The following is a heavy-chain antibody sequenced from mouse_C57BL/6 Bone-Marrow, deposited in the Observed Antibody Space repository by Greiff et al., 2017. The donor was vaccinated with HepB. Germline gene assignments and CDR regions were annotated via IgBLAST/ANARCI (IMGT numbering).Heavy chain of an antibody. CDR2: IYPGSGNT. CDR1: GYTFTDYY. V-gene: IGHV1-84*01. Sequence: VQLQESGPELVKPGASVKISCKASGYTFTDYYINWVKQRPGQGLEWIGWIYPGSGNTKYNEKFKGKATLTVDTSSSTAYMQLSSLTSEDSAVYFCARWGFGDGSSLWYFDVWGTGTTVTVSS. D-gene: IGHD1-1*01. J-gene: IGHJ1*03. CDR3: ARWGFGDGSSLWYFDV.